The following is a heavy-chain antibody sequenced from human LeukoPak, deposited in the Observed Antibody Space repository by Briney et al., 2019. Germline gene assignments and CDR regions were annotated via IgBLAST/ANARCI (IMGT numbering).Heavy chain of an antibody. Sequence: ASVKVSCKASGGTFSSYAISWVRQAPGQGLEWMGGIIPIFGTANYAQKLQGRVTMTTDTSTSTAYMELRSLKSDDTAVYYCARGPGEWELGYAFDIWGQGTMVTVSS. D-gene: IGHD1-26*01. J-gene: IGHJ3*02. CDR1: GGTFSSYA. CDR3: ARGPGEWELGYAFDI. V-gene: IGHV1-69*05. CDR2: IIPIFGTA.